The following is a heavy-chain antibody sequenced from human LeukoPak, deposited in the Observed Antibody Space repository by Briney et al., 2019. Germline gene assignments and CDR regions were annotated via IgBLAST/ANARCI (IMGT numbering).Heavy chain of an antibody. CDR1: GFTFSTYG. CDR2: IYKDGSVK. V-gene: IGHV3-7*01. D-gene: IGHD4-23*01. CDR3: ATSFDSSGND. Sequence: GGSLRLSCAASGFTFSTYGMRWAREAPGGGREGVGNIYKDGSVKNYVDSVKGRFTISRDNTKNSLYLEMNNLRVEDTAIYYCATSFDSSGNDWGRGTLVTVSS. J-gene: IGHJ4*02.